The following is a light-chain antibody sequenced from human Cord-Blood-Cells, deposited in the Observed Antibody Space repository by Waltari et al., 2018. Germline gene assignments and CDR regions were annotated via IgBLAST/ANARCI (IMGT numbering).Light chain of an antibody. Sequence: QSALTQPASVSGSPGQSITISCTGTSRDVGSYNLVSWYQQHPGKAPKLMIYEGIKRRSGVANRFSGSKSGNTASLTISGLQAEDEADYYCCSYAGSSTHVVFGGGTKLTVL. CDR1: SRDVGSYNL. CDR2: EGI. CDR3: CSYAGSSTHVV. V-gene: IGLV2-23*01. J-gene: IGLJ2*01.